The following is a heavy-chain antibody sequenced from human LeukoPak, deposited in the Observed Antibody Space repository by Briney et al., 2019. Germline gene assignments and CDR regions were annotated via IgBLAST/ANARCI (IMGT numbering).Heavy chain of an antibody. CDR3: ARPTTVTTISADAFDI. Sequence: GGSLRLSCAASGFNFNTYTMNWVRQAPGKGLEWVSSISSGGTYKYYADSVKGRFTISRDNAQNSLYLQMNSLRAEDSSVYYCARPTTVTTISADAFDIWGQGTMVTVSS. CDR2: ISSGGTYK. CDR1: GFNFNTYT. J-gene: IGHJ3*02. V-gene: IGHV3-21*01. D-gene: IGHD4-17*01.